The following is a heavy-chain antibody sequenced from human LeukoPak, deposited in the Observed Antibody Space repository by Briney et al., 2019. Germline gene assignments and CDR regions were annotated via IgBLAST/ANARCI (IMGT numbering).Heavy chain of an antibody. J-gene: IGHJ4*02. CDR2: ISAYNGNT. D-gene: IGHD3-22*01. Sequence: ASVKVSCKASGYTFTSYGISWVRQAPGQGLEWMGWISAYNGNTNYAQKLQGRVTMTTDTSTSTAYMELRSLRSDDAAVYYCARTVGWGSSGYYDYWGQGTLVTVSS. CDR3: ARTVGWGSSGYYDY. V-gene: IGHV1-18*01. CDR1: GYTFTSYG.